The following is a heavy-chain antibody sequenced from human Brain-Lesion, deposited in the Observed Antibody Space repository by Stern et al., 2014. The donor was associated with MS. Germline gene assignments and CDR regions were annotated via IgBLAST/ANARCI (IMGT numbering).Heavy chain of an antibody. CDR1: GYTLTESS. J-gene: IGHJ4*02. Sequence: QVQLGQSGAEVKKPGASVKVSCKVSGYTLTESSMPWVRQAPRKGLEWLGGFDPEDGETFYVHKFQGRVTMTEDTSTDTAYMELSSLRSEDTAVYYCATLSPGAGGNYYRHFDYWGQGTLGTVSS. CDR2: FDPEDGET. CDR3: ATLSPGAGGNYYRHFDY. V-gene: IGHV1-24*01. D-gene: IGHD1-26*01.